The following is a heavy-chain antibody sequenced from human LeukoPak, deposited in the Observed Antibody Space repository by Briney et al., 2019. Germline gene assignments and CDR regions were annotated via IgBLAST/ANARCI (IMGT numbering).Heavy chain of an antibody. J-gene: IGHJ6*03. CDR1: GDSISSYN. CDR3: ARVGSSSSFYYYYYMDV. D-gene: IGHD6-6*01. Sequence: PSETLSLTCTVSGDSISSYNWNWIRQPPGKGLEWIGDINYSGTTNYNPSLKSRVTISVDKSKNQFSLKLSSVTAADTAVYYCARVGSSSSFYYYYYMDVWGKGTTVTVSS. V-gene: IGHV4-59*12. CDR2: INYSGTT.